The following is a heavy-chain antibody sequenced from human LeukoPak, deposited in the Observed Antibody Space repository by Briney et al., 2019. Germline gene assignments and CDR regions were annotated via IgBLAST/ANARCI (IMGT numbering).Heavy chain of an antibody. D-gene: IGHD3-3*01. CDR2: IYYSGST. CDR3: ARGGALRFLHYYYGMDV. CDR1: GGSISSYY. Sequence: SETLSLTCTVPGGSISSYYWSWIRQPPGKGLEWIGYIYYSGSTNYNPSLKSRVTISVDTSKNQFSLKLSSVTAADTAVYYCARGGALRFLHYYYGMDVWGQGTTVTVSS. J-gene: IGHJ6*02. V-gene: IGHV4-59*01.